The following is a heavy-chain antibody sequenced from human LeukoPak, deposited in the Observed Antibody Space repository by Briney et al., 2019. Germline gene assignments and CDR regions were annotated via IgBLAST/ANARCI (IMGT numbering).Heavy chain of an antibody. D-gene: IGHD3-10*01. J-gene: IGHJ4*02. CDR3: AREGVRGVILTDY. CDR2: IVVGSGNT. CDR1: GFTFTSSA. V-gene: IGHV1-58*01. Sequence: ASVKVSCKASGFTFTSSAVQWVRQARGQRLEWIGWIVVGSGNTNYAQKFQGRVTITRDTSASTAYMELSSLRSEDTAVYYCAREGVRGVILTDYWGQGTLVTVSS.